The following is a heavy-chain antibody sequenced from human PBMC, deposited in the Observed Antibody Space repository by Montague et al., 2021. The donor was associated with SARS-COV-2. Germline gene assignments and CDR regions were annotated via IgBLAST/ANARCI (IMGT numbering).Heavy chain of an antibody. D-gene: IGHD2-2*01. V-gene: IGHV6-1*01. Sequence: CASSGDSVSSNIATWNWIRQSPSRGREWLGRTYYRSKWYNDYAESVKSRITIDPDTSKHQFSQHLNSVTPEDTAVYYCARIPVGSKYYFDFWGQGTLVTVSS. CDR2: TYYRSKWYN. CDR3: ARIPVGSKYYFDF. CDR1: GDSVSSNIAT. J-gene: IGHJ4*02.